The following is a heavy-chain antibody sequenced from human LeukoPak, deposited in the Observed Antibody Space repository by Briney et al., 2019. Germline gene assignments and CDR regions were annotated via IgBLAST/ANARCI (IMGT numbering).Heavy chain of an antibody. D-gene: IGHD2-15*01. Sequence: SETLSLTCTVSGGSISSSSYYWGWIRQPPGKGLEWIGSIYYSGSTYYNPSLKSRVTISVDTSKNQFSLKLSSVAAADTAAYYCARDWGSGQFFSYGMDVWGQGTTVTVSS. CDR1: GGSISSSSYY. J-gene: IGHJ6*02. V-gene: IGHV4-39*07. CDR3: ARDWGSGQFFSYGMDV. CDR2: IYYSGST.